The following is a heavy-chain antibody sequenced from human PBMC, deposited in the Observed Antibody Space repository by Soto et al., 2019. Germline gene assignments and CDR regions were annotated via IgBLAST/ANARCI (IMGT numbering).Heavy chain of an antibody. D-gene: IGHD3-22*01. J-gene: IGHJ1*01. Sequence: LSLTCTVSGGSISSYYWSWIRQPAGKGLEWIGRIYTSGSTNYNPSLKSRVTMSVETSKNQFSLKLSSVTAADTAVYYCAGEPRRYYYDSSGYFEEYFQHWGQGTLVTVSS. V-gene: IGHV4-4*07. CDR1: GGSISSYY. CDR3: AGEPRRYYYDSSGYFEEYFQH. CDR2: IYTSGST.